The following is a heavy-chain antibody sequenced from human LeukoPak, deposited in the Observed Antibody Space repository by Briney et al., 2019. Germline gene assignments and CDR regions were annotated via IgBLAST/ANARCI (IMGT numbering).Heavy chain of an antibody. D-gene: IGHD3-10*01. CDR2: INHSEST. J-gene: IGHJ5*02. Sequence: QPSETLSLXCAVYGGSFSGFYWSWVRQPPGKELEWIGEINHSESTHYNPSFKSRVTILVDTSRNQFSLKLTSVTAADTAVYYCARGPDSGSHFAWFDPWGQGTLVTVSS. CDR1: GGSFSGFY. CDR3: ARGPDSGSHFAWFDP. V-gene: IGHV4-34*01.